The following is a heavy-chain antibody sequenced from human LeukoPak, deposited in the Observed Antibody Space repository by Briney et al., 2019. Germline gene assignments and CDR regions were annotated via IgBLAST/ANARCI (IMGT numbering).Heavy chain of an antibody. CDR2: ISYDGSNK. Sequence: PGGSLRLSCAASGFTFSSYAMHWVRQAPGKGLEWVAVISYDGSNKYYADSVKGRFTISRDNAKNSLYLQMHSLRDEDTAVYYCARDGTTSGWYGAEYFQHWGQGTLVTVSS. J-gene: IGHJ1*01. D-gene: IGHD6-19*01. CDR3: ARDGTTSGWYGAEYFQH. V-gene: IGHV3-30-3*01. CDR1: GFTFSSYA.